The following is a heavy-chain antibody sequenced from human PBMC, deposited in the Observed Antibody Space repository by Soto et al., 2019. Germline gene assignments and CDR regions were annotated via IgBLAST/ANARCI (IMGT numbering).Heavy chain of an antibody. V-gene: IGHV1-69*12. CDR3: ARESRDCSGGSCYSLPGIDY. D-gene: IGHD2-15*01. Sequence: QVQLVQSGAEVKKPGSSVKVSCKASGGTFSSYAISWVRQAPGQGLEWMGGIIPIFGTANYAQKFQGRVTITAEESTRKAYMELSSLRSEDTAVYYWARESRDCSGGSCYSLPGIDYWGQGTLVTVSS. J-gene: IGHJ4*02. CDR1: GGTFSSYA. CDR2: IIPIFGTA.